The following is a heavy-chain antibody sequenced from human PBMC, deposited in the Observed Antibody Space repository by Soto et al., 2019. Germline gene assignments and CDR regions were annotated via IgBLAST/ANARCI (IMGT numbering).Heavy chain of an antibody. CDR3: MLGSGWKDFDY. CDR1: GGSITRSSYY. V-gene: IGHV4-39*01. CDR2: IYYTGST. J-gene: IGHJ4*02. D-gene: IGHD3-22*01. Sequence: QLQLQESGPGLVKPSETLSLTCTVSGGSITRSSYYWGWIRQPPGKGLEWIGSIYYTGSTYYNPSLKSRVTISVDTSKNQFSLKLRSVTAADTAVYYCMLGSGWKDFDYWGQGTLVTVSS.